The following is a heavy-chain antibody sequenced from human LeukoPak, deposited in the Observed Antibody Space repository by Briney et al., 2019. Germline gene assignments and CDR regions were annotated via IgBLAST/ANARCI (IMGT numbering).Heavy chain of an antibody. D-gene: IGHD4-17*01. CDR2: IKSKTDGGTT. V-gene: IGHV3-15*01. J-gene: IGHJ5*02. Sequence: GGSLRLSCAASGFTFSNAWMSWVRQAPGKGLEWVGRIKSKTDGGTTDYAAPVKGRFTISRDDSKNTLYLQMNSLKTEDTAVYYCTTAHTDYGPPLGNWFDPWGQGALVTVSS. CDR3: TTAHTDYGPPLGNWFDP. CDR1: GFTFSNAW.